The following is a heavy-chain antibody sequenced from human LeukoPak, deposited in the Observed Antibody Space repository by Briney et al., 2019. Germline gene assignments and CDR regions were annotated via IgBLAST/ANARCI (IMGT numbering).Heavy chain of an antibody. CDR3: ARAPWGLGELSLDY. D-gene: IGHD3-16*02. J-gene: IGHJ4*02. CDR1: GYTFTGYY. V-gene: IGHV1-69*13. CDR2: IIPIFGTA. Sequence: ASVKVSCKASGYTFTGYYMHWVRQAPGQGLEWMGGIIPIFGTANYAQKFQGRVTITADESTSTAYMELSSLRSEDTAVYYCARAPWGLGELSLDYWGQGTLVTVSS.